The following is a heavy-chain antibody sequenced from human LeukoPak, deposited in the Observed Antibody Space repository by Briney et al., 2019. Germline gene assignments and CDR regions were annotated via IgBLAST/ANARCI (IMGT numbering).Heavy chain of an antibody. CDR1: GYTFTGYY. D-gene: IGHD6-19*01. J-gene: IGHJ4*02. CDR2: INPNNGGT. V-gene: IGHV1-2*06. CDR3: ARVSKVLAVAGTSDY. Sequence: ASVKVSCKASGYTFTGYYMHWVRQAPGQGLEWMGRINPNNGGTNYAQKFQGRVTMTRDTSISTAFMELSRLRSDDTAVYYCARVSKVLAVAGTSDYWGQGTLVTVSS.